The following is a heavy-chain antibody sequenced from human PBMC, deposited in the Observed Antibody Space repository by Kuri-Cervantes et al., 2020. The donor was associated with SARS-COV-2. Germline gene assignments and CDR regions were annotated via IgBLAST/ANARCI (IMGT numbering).Heavy chain of an antibody. V-gene: IGHV3-30*03. CDR2: ISYDGSNK. J-gene: IGHJ4*02. D-gene: IGHD1-1*01. CDR1: GFTFSSYG. Sequence: GESLKISCAASGFTFSSYGMHWVRQAPGKGLEWVAVISYDGSNKYYADSVKGRFTLSRDNAKNMLFLQMSSLRAEDTAVYYCVRDGDHWNFDYWGQGTLVTVSS. CDR3: VRDGDHWNFDY.